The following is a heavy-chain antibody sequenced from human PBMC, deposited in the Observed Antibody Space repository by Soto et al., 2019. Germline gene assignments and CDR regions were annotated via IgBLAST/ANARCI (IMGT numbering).Heavy chain of an antibody. V-gene: IGHV3-74*01. Sequence: EVQVVESGGASVQPGGSLRLSCAASGFTFTSYWMHWVRQAPGKGLLWMSRIKGDETTSSYADSVKGRFTISRDNAKNTVYLQMNSLRAEDTAVYYCARGAFGSSYVDYWGQGTLVTVSS. CDR3: ARGAFGSSYVDY. D-gene: IGHD3-10*01. CDR1: GFTFTSYW. CDR2: IKGDETTS. J-gene: IGHJ4*02.